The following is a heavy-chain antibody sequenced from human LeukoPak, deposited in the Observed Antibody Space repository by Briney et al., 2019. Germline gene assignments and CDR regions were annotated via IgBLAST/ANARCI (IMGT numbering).Heavy chain of an antibody. CDR3: ASHKGF. J-gene: IGHJ4*02. V-gene: IGHV4-59*01. CDR1: GVSISNNY. CDR2: IYYSGST. Sequence: SETLSLTCTVSGVSISNNYWSWFRQPPGKGLEWIGYIYYSGSTNYNPSLKSRVTISVDTSKSQFSLKLSSVTAADTAVYYCASHKGFWGQGTLVTVSS.